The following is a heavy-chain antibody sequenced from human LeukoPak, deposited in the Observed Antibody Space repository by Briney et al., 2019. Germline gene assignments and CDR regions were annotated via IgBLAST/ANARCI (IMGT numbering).Heavy chain of an antibody. J-gene: IGHJ6*03. Sequence: ASVKVSCKASGGTFSSYAISWVRQAPGQGLEWMGGIIPIFGTANYAQKFQGRVTITADESTSTAYMELSSLRSEDTAVYYCARGRSVVTLQGIKDYYYYMDVWGKGTTVTISS. V-gene: IGHV1-69*13. CDR1: GGTFSSYA. D-gene: IGHD4-23*01. CDR3: ARGRSVVTLQGIKDYYYYMDV. CDR2: IIPIFGTA.